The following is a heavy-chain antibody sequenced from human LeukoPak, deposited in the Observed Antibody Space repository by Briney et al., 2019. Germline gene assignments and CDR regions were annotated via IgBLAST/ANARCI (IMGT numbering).Heavy chain of an antibody. J-gene: IGHJ4*02. V-gene: IGHV4-59*12. CDR1: GGSISTYY. CDR3: ARGSMVRGYPTRY. CDR2: IYYTGST. Sequence: PSETLSLTCTLSGGSISTYYWSWVRQPPGKGLEWIGYIYYTGSTDYNPSLKSRVTMSVDTSKNQFSLKVNSVTAADTAVYYCARGSMVRGYPTRYWGQGTLVTVSS. D-gene: IGHD3-10*01.